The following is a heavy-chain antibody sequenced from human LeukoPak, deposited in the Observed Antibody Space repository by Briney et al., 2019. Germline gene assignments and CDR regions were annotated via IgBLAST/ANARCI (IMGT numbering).Heavy chain of an antibody. V-gene: IGHV4-61*02. J-gene: IGHJ6*03. CDR3: ARGIAAAGLYYYYYMDV. CDR1: GGSISSGSYY. Sequence: SETLSLTCTVSGGSISSGSYYWSWIRQPAGKGLEWIGRIYTSGSTNYNPSLKSRVTISVDTSKNQFSLKLSSATAADTAVYYCARGIAAAGLYYYYYMDVWGKGTTVTVSS. D-gene: IGHD6-13*01. CDR2: IYTSGST.